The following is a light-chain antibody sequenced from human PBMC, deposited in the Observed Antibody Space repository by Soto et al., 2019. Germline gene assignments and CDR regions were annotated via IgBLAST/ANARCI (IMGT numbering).Light chain of an antibody. CDR2: GEN. CDR3: ASWDDRLNGFV. J-gene: IGLJ1*01. V-gene: IGLV1-44*01. Sequence: QAVLTQPTSASGTPGQRVTISCSGSSSNIGRKTVTSFQQLPGTAPKLLIYGENQRPSGVPDRFSGSKSGTSASLAISGLQSEDEDDYYCASWDDRLNGFVFGAGTKLTVL. CDR1: SSNIGRKT.